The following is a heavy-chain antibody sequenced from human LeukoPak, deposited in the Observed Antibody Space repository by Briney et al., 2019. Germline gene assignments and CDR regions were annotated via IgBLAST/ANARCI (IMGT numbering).Heavy chain of an antibody. CDR3: AREAESGWYQNAFDI. V-gene: IGHV1-18*01. D-gene: IGHD6-19*01. CDR1: GYSFTSYG. Sequence: GESLKISCKGSGYSFTSYGISWVRQAPGQGLEWMGWISTYNGNTNYAQKLQGRVTMTTDTSTSTAYMELRSLRSDDTAVYYCAREAESGWYQNAFDIWGQGTMVTVSS. CDR2: ISTYNGNT. J-gene: IGHJ3*02.